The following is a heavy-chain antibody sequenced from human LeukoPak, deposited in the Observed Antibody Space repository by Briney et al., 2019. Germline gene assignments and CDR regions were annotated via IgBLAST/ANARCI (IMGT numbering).Heavy chain of an antibody. J-gene: IGHJ4*02. CDR2: ISAYNGNT. V-gene: IGHV1-18*01. CDR1: GGTFSSYD. CDR3: ARLGYSYYDSSGYYYFDY. Sequence: ASVKVSCKASGGTFSSYDIRWVRQAPGQGLEWMGWISAYNGNTNYAQKLQGRVTMTTDTSTSTAYMELRSLRSDDTAVYYCARLGYSYYDSSGYYYFDYWGQGTLVTVSS. D-gene: IGHD3-22*01.